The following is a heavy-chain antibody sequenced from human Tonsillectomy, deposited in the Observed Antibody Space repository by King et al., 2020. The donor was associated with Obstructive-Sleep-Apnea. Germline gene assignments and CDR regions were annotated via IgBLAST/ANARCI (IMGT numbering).Heavy chain of an antibody. CDR1: GFTFSSYA. V-gene: IGHV3-30*04. CDR2: ISYDGSNK. Sequence: VQLVESGGGVVQPGRSLRLSCTASGFTFSSYAMHWVRQAPGKGLEWVAVISYDGSNKYYADSVKGRFTISRDNSKNILYLQMNSLRAEDTAVYYCARDLRFGGAFDYWGQGTLVTVSS. J-gene: IGHJ4*02. D-gene: IGHD3-10*01. CDR3: ARDLRFGGAFDY.